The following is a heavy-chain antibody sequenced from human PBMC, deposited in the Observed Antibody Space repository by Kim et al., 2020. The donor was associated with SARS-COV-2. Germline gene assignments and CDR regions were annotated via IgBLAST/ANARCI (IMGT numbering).Heavy chain of an antibody. J-gene: IGHJ4*01. CDR2: INSDGSAT. Sequence: GGSLRLSCAASGFTFSSYWMNWVRQAPGKGLVWVSLINSDGSATCYAYSVRGRFTISEDNAKNTVYLQMDSLRPENTALYYCARYVSRDNWNDVPFDY. D-gene: IGHD1-20*01. CDR3: ARYVSRDNWNDVPFDY. V-gene: IGHV3-74*01. CDR1: GFTFSSYW.